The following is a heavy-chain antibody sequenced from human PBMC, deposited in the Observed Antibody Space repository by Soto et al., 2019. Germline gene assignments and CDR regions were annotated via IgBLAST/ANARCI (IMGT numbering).Heavy chain of an antibody. J-gene: IGHJ6*02. D-gene: IGHD6-19*01. V-gene: IGHV1-69*13. Sequence: ASVKVSCKASGCTFSSYSISWVRQAPGQGLEWMGGIIPIFGTANYAQKFQGRVTITADESTSTAYMELSSLRSEDTAVYYCARGGTSIAVAGYYYYGMDVWGQGTTVTVSS. CDR3: ARGGTSIAVAGYYYYGMDV. CDR1: GCTFSSYS. CDR2: IIPIFGTA.